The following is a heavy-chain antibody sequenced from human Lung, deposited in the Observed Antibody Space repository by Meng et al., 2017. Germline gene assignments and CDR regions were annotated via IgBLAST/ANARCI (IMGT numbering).Heavy chain of an antibody. D-gene: IGHD3-10*01. CDR1: GGSISSSNW. Sequence: QVQLQESGPGLVRPSETLSLTCTVSGGSISSSNWWSWVRQPPGKGLEWIGEIYHSGSTNYNPSLKSRVTISVDKSKNQFSLKLSSVTAADTAVYYCARGSITMVRGVSVFDPWGQGTLVTVSS. CDR3: ARGSITMVRGVSVFDP. CDR2: IYHSGST. V-gene: IGHV4-4*02. J-gene: IGHJ5*02.